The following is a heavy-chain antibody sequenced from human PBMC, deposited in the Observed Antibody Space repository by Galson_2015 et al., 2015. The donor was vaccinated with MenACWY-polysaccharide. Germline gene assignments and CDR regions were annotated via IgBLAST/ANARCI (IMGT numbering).Heavy chain of an antibody. CDR3: AKTAKVGPNKASHCYFDL. CDR1: GFTFSSYA. J-gene: IGHJ2*01. D-gene: IGHD1-26*01. Sequence: SLRLSCAASGFTFSSYAMSWVRQAPGKGLEWVSVISGGGITTNYADSVKGRFTISRDNSKNTLYLQVSSLRAEDTAVYYCAKTAKVGPNKASHCYFDLWGRGTLVTVSS. CDR2: ISGGGITT. V-gene: IGHV3-23*01.